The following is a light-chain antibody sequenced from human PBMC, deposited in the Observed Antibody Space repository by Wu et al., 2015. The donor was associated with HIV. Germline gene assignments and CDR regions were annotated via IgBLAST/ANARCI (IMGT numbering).Light chain of an antibody. CDR1: QSIYTN. CDR2: TAS. J-gene: IGKJ4*01. Sequence: DIQMTQSPSSLSASVGDRVTITCRASQSIYTNLNWYQQTPGRAPRLLMHTASTLQSGVPSRFSGSGSGTDFSLTIDSLQPGDFATYYCQQSYSTPLTFGGGPKVEIK. CDR3: QQSYSTPLT. V-gene: IGKV1-39*01.